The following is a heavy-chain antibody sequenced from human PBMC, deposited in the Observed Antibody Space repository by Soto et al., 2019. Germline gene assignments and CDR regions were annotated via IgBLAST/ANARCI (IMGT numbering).Heavy chain of an antibody. J-gene: IGHJ3*02. V-gene: IGHV3-23*01. Sequence: LRLCCAASGFTFISYAMSWVRQAPGKGLEWVSAISGSGGSTYYADSVKGRFTISRDNSKNTLYLQMNSLRAEDTALYYCAKPLYHDSRGENAFDIWGQGTLVTVSS. CDR3: AKPLYHDSRGENAFDI. D-gene: IGHD3-22*01. CDR1: GFTFISYA. CDR2: ISGSGGST.